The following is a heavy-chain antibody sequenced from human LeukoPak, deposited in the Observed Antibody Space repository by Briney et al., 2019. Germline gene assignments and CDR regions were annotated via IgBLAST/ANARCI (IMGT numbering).Heavy chain of an antibody. J-gene: IGHJ4*02. Sequence: GGSLRLSCAASGFTFSSYWMSWVRQAPGKGLEWVAIIKQDGTEKYYVDSVKGRFTISRDNAKNSLYLQMNSLRAEDTAVYYCARGVGATHFDYWGQGTLVTVSS. CDR1: GFTFSSYW. V-gene: IGHV3-7*04. D-gene: IGHD1-26*01. CDR3: ARGVGATHFDY. CDR2: IKQDGTEK.